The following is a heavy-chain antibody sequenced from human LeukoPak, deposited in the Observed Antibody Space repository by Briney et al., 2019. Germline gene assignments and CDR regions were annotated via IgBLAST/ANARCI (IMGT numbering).Heavy chain of an antibody. CDR2: IYNRGST. D-gene: IGHD3-22*01. CDR3: ARERGYYYDSSGYLYGMDV. Sequence: SETLSLTCTVSGGSISSYYWSWVRQPPGKGLEWIGYIYNRGSTNYNPSLTRRVTMSVDMSKNQFSLKLSSVTAADTAVYYCARERGYYYDSSGYLYGMDVWGQGTTVTVSS. CDR1: GGSISSYY. V-gene: IGHV4-59*01. J-gene: IGHJ6*02.